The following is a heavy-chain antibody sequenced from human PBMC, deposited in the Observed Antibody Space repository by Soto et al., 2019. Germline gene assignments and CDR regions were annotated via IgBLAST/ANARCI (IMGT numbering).Heavy chain of an antibody. J-gene: IGHJ3*02. CDR3: ARTRYSSGWPWLDAFDI. Sequence: EVQLVESGGGLVQPGGSLRLSCAASGFTFSSYEMNWVRQAPGKGLDWVSYISSSGSTIYYADSVKGRLTISRENAKNSLYRHMNSRRAEDTAVYYCARTRYSSGWPWLDAFDIWGQGTMVTVSS. CDR1: GFTFSSYE. CDR2: ISSSGSTI. V-gene: IGHV3-48*03. D-gene: IGHD6-19*01.